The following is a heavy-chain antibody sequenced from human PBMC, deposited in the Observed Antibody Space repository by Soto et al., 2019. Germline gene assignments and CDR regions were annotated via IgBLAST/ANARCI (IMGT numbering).Heavy chain of an antibody. CDR2: IIPIFGTA. Sequence: GASVKVSCKASGGTFSSYAISWVRQPPGQGLEWMGGIIPIFGTANYAQKFQGRVTITADKSTSTAYMELSSLRSEDTAVYYCAREAVTLFYYRMDVWGQGTTVTVSS. J-gene: IGHJ6*02. CDR3: AREAVTLFYYRMDV. D-gene: IGHD4-4*01. CDR1: GGTFSSYA. V-gene: IGHV1-69*06.